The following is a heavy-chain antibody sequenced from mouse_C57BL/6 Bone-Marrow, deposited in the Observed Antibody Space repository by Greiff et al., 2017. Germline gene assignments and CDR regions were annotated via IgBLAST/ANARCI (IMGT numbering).Heavy chain of an antibody. CDR3: ARHGLGLGD. CDR2: ISSGGSYT. J-gene: IGHJ2*01. CDR1: GFTFSSYG. D-gene: IGHD4-1*01. V-gene: IGHV5-6*01. Sequence: EVMLVESGGDLVKPGGSLKLSCAASGFTFSSYGMSWVRQTPDKRLEWVATISSGGSYTYYPDSVKGRFTISRDNAKNTLYLQMSSLKSEDTAMXYCARHGLGLGDWGQGTTLTVSS.